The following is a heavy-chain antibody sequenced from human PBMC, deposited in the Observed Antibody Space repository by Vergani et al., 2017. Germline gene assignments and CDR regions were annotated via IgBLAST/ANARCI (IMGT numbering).Heavy chain of an antibody. CDR3: AVXIYDYGGSRDFDY. Sequence: EVQLVESGGDLVQPGRSLRLFCQTSGFNFGEYGVSWVRQAPGKGLEWIGFIRSKTYGATTEYAASVRGRFTISRDDSKGIAYLQMSSLKKEDTAVYRCAVXIYDYGGSRDFDYWGQGTLVVVSS. CDR1: GFNFGEYG. CDR2: IRSKTYGATT. J-gene: IGHJ4*02. D-gene: IGHD4-23*01. V-gene: IGHV3-49*04.